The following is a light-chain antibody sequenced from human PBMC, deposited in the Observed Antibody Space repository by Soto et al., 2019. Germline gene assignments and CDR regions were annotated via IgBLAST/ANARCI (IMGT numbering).Light chain of an antibody. Sequence: QSALTQPASVSGSPGQSITISCTGTSRDIGNYNYVSWYQHHPGKAPKLMIYEVTSRPSGVSDRFSGSKSGMTASLTISGLQHEDEADYFCASYRSAKTLVVFGTGTKVTVL. V-gene: IGLV2-14*01. CDR1: SRDIGNYNY. CDR3: ASYRSAKTLVV. J-gene: IGLJ1*01. CDR2: EVT.